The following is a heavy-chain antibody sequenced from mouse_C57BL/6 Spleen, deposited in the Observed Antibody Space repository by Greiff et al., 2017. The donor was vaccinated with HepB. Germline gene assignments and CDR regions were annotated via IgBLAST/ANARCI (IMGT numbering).Heavy chain of an antibody. V-gene: IGHV14-3*01. Sequence: EVQVVESVAELVRPGASVKLSCTASGFNIKNTYMHWVKQRPEQGLEWIGRIDPANGNTKYAPKFQGKATITADTSSNTAYLQLSSLTSEDTAIYYCARGLLWYPHYYAMDYWGQGTSVTVSS. J-gene: IGHJ4*01. D-gene: IGHD2-1*01. CDR1: GFNIKNTY. CDR2: IDPANGNT. CDR3: ARGLLWYPHYYAMDY.